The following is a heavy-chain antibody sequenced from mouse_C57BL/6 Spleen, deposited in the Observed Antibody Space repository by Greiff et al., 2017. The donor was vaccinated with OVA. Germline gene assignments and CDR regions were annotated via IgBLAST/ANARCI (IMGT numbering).Heavy chain of an antibody. D-gene: IGHD3-2*02. CDR3: ARREDSGYYFDY. J-gene: IGHJ2*01. CDR2: IHPNSGST. V-gene: IGHV1-64*01. CDR1: GYTFTSYW. Sequence: VQLQQPGAELVKPGASVKLSCKASGYTFTSYWMHWVKQRPGQGLEWIGMIHPNSGSTNYNEKFKSKATLTVDKSSSTAYMQLSSLTSEDSAVYYCARREDSGYYFDYWGQGTTLTVSS.